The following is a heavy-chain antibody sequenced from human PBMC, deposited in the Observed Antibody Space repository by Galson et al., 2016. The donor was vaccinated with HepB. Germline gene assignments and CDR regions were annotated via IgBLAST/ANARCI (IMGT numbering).Heavy chain of an antibody. Sequence: SLRLSCAASGFTFSDYYMSWLRQAPGKGLEWVSYISMSARIIYYADADKGRFTISRDNAKNSLYLQMNSMRAVDTAVYYCVRYQSVTSDEGDSWGQGTLVTASS. D-gene: IGHD1-14*01. CDR2: ISMSARII. V-gene: IGHV3-11*04. CDR3: VRYQSVTSDEGDS. J-gene: IGHJ5*01. CDR1: GFTFSDYY.